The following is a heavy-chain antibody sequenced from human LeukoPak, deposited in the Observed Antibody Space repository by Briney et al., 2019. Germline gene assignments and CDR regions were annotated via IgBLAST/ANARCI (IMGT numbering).Heavy chain of an antibody. CDR1: GGTFSSYA. V-gene: IGHV1-69*05. CDR3: ARDDWFDS. Sequence: HGASVKLSCKASGGTFSSYAISWVRQAPGQGLEWMGGISSIFGTANYAQKFQGRVTITTDESTSTAYMELSSLRSEDTAVYDCARDDWFDSWGQGTLVTVSS. J-gene: IGHJ5*01. CDR2: ISSIFGTA.